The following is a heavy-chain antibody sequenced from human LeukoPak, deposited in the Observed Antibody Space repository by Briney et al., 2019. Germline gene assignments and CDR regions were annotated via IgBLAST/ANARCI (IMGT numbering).Heavy chain of an antibody. CDR2: IGSDGRST. Sequence: GGSLRLSCSASGFTFSDYAIHWVRQAPGKGLEYVSAIGSDGRSTYYADSVKGRFTIFRDNSKNTLYLQMSSLRAEDTAVYYCVKDGGGYNYGTLDYWGQGTQVTVSS. D-gene: IGHD5-18*01. CDR1: GFTFSDYA. V-gene: IGHV3-64D*06. CDR3: VKDGGGYNYGTLDY. J-gene: IGHJ4*02.